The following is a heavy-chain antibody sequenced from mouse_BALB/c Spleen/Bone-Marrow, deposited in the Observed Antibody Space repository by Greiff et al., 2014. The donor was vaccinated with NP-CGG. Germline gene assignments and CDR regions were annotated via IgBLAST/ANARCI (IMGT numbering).Heavy chain of an antibody. Sequence: EVMLVESGGGLVQPGGSRKLSCAASGFTFSRLGMHWVRQAPEKGLEWVAYISSGSSSIYYSDTVRGRFTISRDNPMDTLFLQMTSLRSEDTAMYYCARGDYWGQGTILTVSS. CDR2: ISSGSSSI. V-gene: IGHV5-17*02. J-gene: IGHJ2*01. CDR3: ARGDY. CDR1: GFTFSRLG.